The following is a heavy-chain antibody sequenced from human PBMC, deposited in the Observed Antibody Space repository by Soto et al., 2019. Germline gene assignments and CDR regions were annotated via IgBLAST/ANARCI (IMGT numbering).Heavy chain of an antibody. Sequence: GGSLRLSCAASGFTFNNYAVSWARQTPGKGLEWVATISASGAYTFFADSVKGRFTISRDNSQNTLFLHMRSLRAGDTATYYCAKEVIAARPYYFDHWGQGTLVTVSS. V-gene: IGHV3-23*01. CDR2: ISASGAYT. D-gene: IGHD6-6*01. CDR1: GFTFNNYA. J-gene: IGHJ4*02. CDR3: AKEVIAARPYYFDH.